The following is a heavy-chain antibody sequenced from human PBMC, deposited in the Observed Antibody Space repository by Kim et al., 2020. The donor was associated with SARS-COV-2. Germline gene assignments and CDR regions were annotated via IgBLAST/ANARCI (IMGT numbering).Heavy chain of an antibody. Sequence: ASVKVSCKASGYTFTTYAMHWVRQAPGQRLEWMGWINAGNGNTKYSQKFQGRVTITRDTSASTAYMELSSLRSEDTAVYYCARGINCSGGSCFPYYFDFWGQGTLVTVSS. J-gene: IGHJ4*02. D-gene: IGHD2-15*01. CDR1: GYTFTTYA. CDR2: INAGNGNT. V-gene: IGHV1-3*01. CDR3: ARGINCSGGSCFPYYFDF.